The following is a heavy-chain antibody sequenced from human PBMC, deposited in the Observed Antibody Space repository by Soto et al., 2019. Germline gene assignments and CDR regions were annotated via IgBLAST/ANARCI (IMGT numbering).Heavy chain of an antibody. CDR3: LKEYHDFWSPYFEH. D-gene: IGHD3-3*01. CDR2: ISHDGRIK. J-gene: IGHJ4*02. CDR1: GLTFSNYG. Sequence: GGSLRLSCEVSGLTFSNYGMHWVRQAPGKGLEWVAVISHDGRIKYYADSVKGRFTISRDNSKNTLYLQMNSLRAEDTAVYYCLKEYHDFWSPYFEHWGKGTLVTVSS. V-gene: IGHV3-30*18.